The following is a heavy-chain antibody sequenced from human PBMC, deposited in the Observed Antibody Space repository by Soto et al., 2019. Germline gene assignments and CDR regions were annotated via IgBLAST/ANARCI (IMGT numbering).Heavy chain of an antibody. CDR3: ARYRSNWHDFFDI. CDR1: GDSVSSNSAA. D-gene: IGHD6-13*01. J-gene: IGHJ3*02. V-gene: IGHV6-1*01. Sequence: PWQTLSLTCAISGDSVSSNSAAWNWIRQSPSRGLELLGRTYYRSNLYNDYAVSVKSRITIKPDTSKNQLFIKLNYVNPADKDVYYCARYRSNWHDFFDIWGRGTLVTVSS. CDR2: TYYRSNLYN.